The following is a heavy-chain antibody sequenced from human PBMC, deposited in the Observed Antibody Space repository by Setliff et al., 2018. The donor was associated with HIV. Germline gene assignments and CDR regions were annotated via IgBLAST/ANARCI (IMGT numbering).Heavy chain of an antibody. J-gene: IGHJ6*03. Sequence: PSETLSLTCTVSGGSIWNYYWSWIRQPPGKGLEWIGTIYYSGSTYYNPSLKSRVTISTDTSKNQFSLKLSSVTAADTAVYYCARGYPVSYYYYMDVWGKGTTVTVSS. CDR2: IYYSGST. CDR3: ARGYPVSYYYYMDV. D-gene: IGHD3-16*02. V-gene: IGHV4-39*07. CDR1: GGSIWNYY.